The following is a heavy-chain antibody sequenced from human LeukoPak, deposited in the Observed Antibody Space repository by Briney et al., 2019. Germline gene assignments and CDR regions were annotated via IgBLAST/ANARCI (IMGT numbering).Heavy chain of an antibody. V-gene: IGHV1-2*02. D-gene: IGHD2-15*01. Sequence: ASVKVSCKASGYTFTDYYMHWVRQAPGQGLEWMGWLNPNSGDTNYAQKFQGRVTMTRDTSISTAYMELSRLRSDDTAGYYCARGRSREDIVVVVAAYYFDYWGQGTLVTVSS. CDR2: LNPNSGDT. CDR3: ARGRSREDIVVVVAAYYFDY. CDR1: GYTFTDYY. J-gene: IGHJ4*02.